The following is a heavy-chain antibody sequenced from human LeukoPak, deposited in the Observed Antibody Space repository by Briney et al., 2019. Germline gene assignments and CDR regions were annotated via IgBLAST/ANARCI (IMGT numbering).Heavy chain of an antibody. CDR2: INSDGSST. V-gene: IGHV3-74*01. D-gene: IGHD3-10*01. Sequence: GGSPRLSCAASGFTFSSYWMHWVRQAPGKGLVWVSRINSDGSSTTYADSVKGRFTISRDNAKNTLYLQMNSLRAEDTAAYYCAILWFGELNDYWGQGTLVTVSS. CDR1: GFTFSSYW. J-gene: IGHJ4*02. CDR3: AILWFGELNDY.